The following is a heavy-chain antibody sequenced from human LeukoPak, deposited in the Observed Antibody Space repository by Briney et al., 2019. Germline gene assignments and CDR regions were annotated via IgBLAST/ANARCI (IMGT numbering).Heavy chain of an antibody. J-gene: IGHJ4*02. Sequence: SGTLSLTCAVSGGSISSNNWWSWVRQPPGKGLEWIGDIYHSGSTNYSPSLKSRVTISVDTSKNQFSLKLSSVTAADTAVYYCARDHEGFDYWGQGTLVTVSS. CDR2: IYHSGST. V-gene: IGHV4-4*02. CDR1: GGSISSNNW. CDR3: ARDHEGFDY.